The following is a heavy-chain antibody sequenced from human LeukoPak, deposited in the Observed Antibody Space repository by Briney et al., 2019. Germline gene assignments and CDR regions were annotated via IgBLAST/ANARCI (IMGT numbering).Heavy chain of an antibody. V-gene: IGHV4-4*07. D-gene: IGHD3-16*01. Sequence: SETLSLTCTVSGGSISSYYWSWIRQPAGKGLEWIGRIYTSGSTNYNSSLKSRVTMSVDTSKNQFSLKLSSVTAADTAVYYCAKFGLYYNMDVWGQGTTVTVSS. CDR1: GGSISSYY. CDR3: AKFGLYYNMDV. CDR2: IYTSGST. J-gene: IGHJ6*02.